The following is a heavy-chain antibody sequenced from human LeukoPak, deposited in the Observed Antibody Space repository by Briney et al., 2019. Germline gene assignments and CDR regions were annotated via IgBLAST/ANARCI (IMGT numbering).Heavy chain of an antibody. CDR1: GGSISSYY. Sequence: SETLSLTCTVSGGSISSYYWSWIRQPPGKGLEWIGEINHSGSTNYNPSLKSRVTISVDTSKNQFSLKLSSVTAADTAVYYCARGVTAGYSSGWYPYYFDYWGQGTLVTVSS. CDR3: ARGVTAGYSSGWYPYYFDY. V-gene: IGHV4-59*12. J-gene: IGHJ4*02. CDR2: INHSGST. D-gene: IGHD6-19*01.